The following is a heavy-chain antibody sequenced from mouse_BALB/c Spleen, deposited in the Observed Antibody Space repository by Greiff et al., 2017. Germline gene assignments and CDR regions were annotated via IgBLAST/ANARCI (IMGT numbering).Heavy chain of an antibody. Sequence: EVKLVESGGGLVKPGGSLKLSCAASGFTFSSYAMSWVRQSPEKRLEWVAEISSGGSYTYYPDTVTGRFTISRDNAKNTLYLEMSSLRSEDTAMYYCARELTGYAMDYWGQGTSVTVSS. V-gene: IGHV5-9-4*01. CDR3: ARELTGYAMDY. CDR1: GFTFSSYA. D-gene: IGHD4-1*01. J-gene: IGHJ4*01. CDR2: ISSGGSYT.